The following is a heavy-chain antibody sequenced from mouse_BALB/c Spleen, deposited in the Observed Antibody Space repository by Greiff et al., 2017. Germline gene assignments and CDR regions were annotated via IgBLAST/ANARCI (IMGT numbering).Heavy chain of an antibody. J-gene: IGHJ2*01. CDR2: INPGSGGT. CDR1: GYAFTNYL. CDR3: ARGGELGLDY. D-gene: IGHD4-1*01. Sequence: QVQLKESGAELVRPGTSVKVSCKASGYAFTNYLIEWVKQRPGQGLEWIGVINPGSGGTNYNEKFKGKATLTADKSSSTAYMQLSSLTSDDSAVYFCARGGELGLDYWGQGTTLTVSS. V-gene: IGHV1-54*01.